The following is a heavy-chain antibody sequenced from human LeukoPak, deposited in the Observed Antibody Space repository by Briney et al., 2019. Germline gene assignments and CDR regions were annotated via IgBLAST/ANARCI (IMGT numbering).Heavy chain of an antibody. V-gene: IGHV3-30-3*01. J-gene: IGHJ4*02. Sequence: GGSLRLSCAASGFTFSSYALHWVRQAPGKGLEWVAVISYDGSNKYYADSVKGRFTISRDNSKNTLYLQMNCPRAEETAVYYCARDEVGVWGSYPHWGQGTLVTVSS. CDR3: ARDEVGVWGSYPH. CDR2: ISYDGSNK. CDR1: GFTFSSYA. D-gene: IGHD3-16*02.